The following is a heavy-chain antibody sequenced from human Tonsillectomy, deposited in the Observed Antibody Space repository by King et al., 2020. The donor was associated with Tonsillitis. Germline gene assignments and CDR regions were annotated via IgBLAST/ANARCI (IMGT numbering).Heavy chain of an antibody. CDR1: GCTFSSYS. Sequence: VQLVESGGGLVKPGGALRLSCAASGCTFSSYSMNWVRQAPGKGLEWGSSICSSSSYIYYADSVKGRFTISRDNAKNSLYLQMNSLRAEDTAGYYCARERGSDAFDIWGQGTMVTVSS. V-gene: IGHV3-21*01. J-gene: IGHJ3*02. CDR3: ARERGSDAFDI. D-gene: IGHD5-12*01. CDR2: ICSSSSYI.